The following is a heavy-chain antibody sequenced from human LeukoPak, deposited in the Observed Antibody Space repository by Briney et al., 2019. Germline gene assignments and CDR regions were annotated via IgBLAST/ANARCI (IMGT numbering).Heavy chain of an antibody. Sequence: ASVKVSCKASGYTFTSYGISWVRQAPGQGLEWMGWISAYNGNTNYAQKLQGRVTMTTDTSTSTAYMELRSPRSDDTAVYYCAAGAICSGGSCYWRGRWGQGTLVTVSS. V-gene: IGHV1-18*01. CDR1: GYTFTSYG. CDR2: ISAYNGNT. CDR3: AAGAICSGGSCYWRGR. D-gene: IGHD2-15*01. J-gene: IGHJ4*02.